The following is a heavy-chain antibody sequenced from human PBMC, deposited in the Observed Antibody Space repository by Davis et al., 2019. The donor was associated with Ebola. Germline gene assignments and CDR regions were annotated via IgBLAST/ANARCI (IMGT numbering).Heavy chain of an antibody. CDR2: INHSGST. V-gene: IGHV4-39*07. J-gene: IGHJ4*02. Sequence: SETLSLTCTVSGGSISSSSYYWGWIRQPPGKGLEWIGEINHSGSTNYNPSLKSRVTISVDTSKNQFSLKLSSVTAADTAVYYCASPGGSWGFDYWGQGTLVTVSS. CDR1: GGSISSSSYY. D-gene: IGHD3-16*01. CDR3: ASPGGSWGFDY.